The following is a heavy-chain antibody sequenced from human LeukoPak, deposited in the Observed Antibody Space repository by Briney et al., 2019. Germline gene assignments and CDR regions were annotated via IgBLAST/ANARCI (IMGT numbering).Heavy chain of an antibody. J-gene: IGHJ5*02. D-gene: IGHD1-26*01. CDR2: IWYDGSNK. V-gene: IGHV3-33*01. CDR3: ARDFFSGSYPTGGFDP. CDR1: GFTFSSYG. Sequence: PGGSLRLSCAASGFTFSSYGMHWVRQAPGKGLEWVAVIWYDGSNKYYADSVKGRFTISRDNSKNTLYLQMNSLRAEDTAVYYCARDFFSGSYPTGGFDPSGQGTLVTVSS.